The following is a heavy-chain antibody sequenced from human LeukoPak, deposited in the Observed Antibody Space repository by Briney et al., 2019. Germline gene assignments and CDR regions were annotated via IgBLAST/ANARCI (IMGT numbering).Heavy chain of an antibody. CDR3: ARGGYCSGGSCYSNAFDI. V-gene: IGHV1-69*06. J-gene: IGHJ3*02. Sequence: GASVKVSCKASGGTFSSYAISWVRQAPGQGLEWMGGIIPIFGTANYAQKFQGRVTITADKSTSTAYMELSSLRSEDTAVYYCARGGYCSGGSCYSNAFDIWGQGSMVTVSS. CDR1: GGTFSSYA. CDR2: IIPIFGTA. D-gene: IGHD2-15*01.